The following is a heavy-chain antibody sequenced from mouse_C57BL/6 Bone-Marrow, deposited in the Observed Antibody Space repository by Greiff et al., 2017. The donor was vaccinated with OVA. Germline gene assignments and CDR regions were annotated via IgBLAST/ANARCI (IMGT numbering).Heavy chain of an antibody. CDR1: GFTFSSYG. D-gene: IGHD1-1*01. J-gene: IGHJ4*01. V-gene: IGHV5-6*01. Sequence: EVQVVESGGDLVKPGGSLKLSCAASGFTFSSYGMSWVRQTPDKRLEWVATISSGGSYTYYPDSVKGRFTISRDNAKNTLYLQMSSLKSEDTAMYYCARPLITTVVATYDAMDYWGQGTSVTVSS. CDR3: ARPLITTVVATYDAMDY. CDR2: ISSGGSYT.